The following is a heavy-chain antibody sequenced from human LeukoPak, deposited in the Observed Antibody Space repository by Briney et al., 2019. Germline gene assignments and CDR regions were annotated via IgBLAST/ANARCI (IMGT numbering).Heavy chain of an antibody. Sequence: SETLSLTCTVSGGSISSYYWSWIRQPAGKGLEWIGRIYYSGVTHYNPSLDSRVTMSVDTSKYQFSLKLRSVTAADTAMYYCAREWTGYCNGGPCPFHMDVWGKGTTVTVSS. CDR2: IYYSGVT. V-gene: IGHV4-4*07. CDR1: GGSISSYY. J-gene: IGHJ6*03. D-gene: IGHD2-15*01. CDR3: AREWTGYCNGGPCPFHMDV.